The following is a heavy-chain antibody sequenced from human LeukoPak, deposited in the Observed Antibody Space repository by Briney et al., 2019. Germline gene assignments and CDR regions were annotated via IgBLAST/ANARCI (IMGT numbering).Heavy chain of an antibody. Sequence: SETLSLTCAVYGGSFSGYYWSWIRHPPGKGLELIGEINHSGSTNYNPSLKSRVTISVDTSKNQFSLKLSSVTAADTAVYYCARGRIVVVVAAYYYGMDVWGQGTTVTVSS. CDR2: INHSGST. CDR1: GGSFSGYY. D-gene: IGHD2-15*01. V-gene: IGHV4-34*01. J-gene: IGHJ6*02. CDR3: ARGRIVVVVAAYYYGMDV.